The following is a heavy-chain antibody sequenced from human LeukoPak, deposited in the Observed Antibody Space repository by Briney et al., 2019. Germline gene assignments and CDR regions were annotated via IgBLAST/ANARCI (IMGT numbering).Heavy chain of an antibody. J-gene: IGHJ4*02. Sequence: GESLRLSCAASGFTFSNAWMNWVRQAPGKGLEWVGRIKSKTDGGTTDYAAPVKGRFTISRDDSKNTLYLQMNSLKTEDTAVYYCSTTYYYDSSEGYWGQGTLVIVSS. D-gene: IGHD3-22*01. V-gene: IGHV3-15*07. CDR3: STTYYYDSSEGY. CDR2: IKSKTDGGTT. CDR1: GFTFSNAW.